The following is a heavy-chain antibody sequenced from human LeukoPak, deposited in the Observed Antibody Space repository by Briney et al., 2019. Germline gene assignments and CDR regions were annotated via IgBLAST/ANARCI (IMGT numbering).Heavy chain of an antibody. CDR3: ARGRWLHAFFDY. Sequence: PSETLCLTCTVSGGSISSYYWSWIRQPPGKGLEWIGYIYYSGSTNYNPSLKSLVTISVDTSKNQFSLKLSSVTAADTAVYYCARGRWLHAFFDYWGQGTLVTVSS. V-gene: IGHV4-59*01. CDR1: GGSISSYY. J-gene: IGHJ4*02. CDR2: IYYSGST. D-gene: IGHD5-24*01.